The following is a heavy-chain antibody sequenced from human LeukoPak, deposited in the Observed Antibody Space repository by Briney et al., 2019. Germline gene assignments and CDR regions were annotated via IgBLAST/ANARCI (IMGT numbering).Heavy chain of an antibody. D-gene: IGHD2-21*02. CDR1: GFSFSSND. J-gene: IGHJ4*01. V-gene: IGHV3-30*02. CDR3: AKEVRVVTAILYFDH. Sequence: GGSLRLSCAASGFSFSSNDMHWVRQAPGKGLEWVAFIRYDGSHEHYIESVKGRFTVPRGNSKNTLYLQMNSLRVDDTAVYFCAKEVRVVTAILYFDHWGQGSLVTVSS. CDR2: IRYDGSHE.